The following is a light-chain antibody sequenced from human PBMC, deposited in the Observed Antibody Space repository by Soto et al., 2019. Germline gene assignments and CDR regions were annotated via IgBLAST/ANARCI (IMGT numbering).Light chain of an antibody. V-gene: IGKV1-5*01. CDR2: DAS. CDR1: QSIDSS. Sequence: DIQLTQSPSTLSASAGERATISCRASQSIDSSLAWYQQKPGKAPKLLIYDASSLESGVPSRFSGSGSGTEFTLTISSLPPDDFATYYYQHYNSYPYTFGPVTKVDIK. CDR3: QHYNSYPYT. J-gene: IGKJ3*01.